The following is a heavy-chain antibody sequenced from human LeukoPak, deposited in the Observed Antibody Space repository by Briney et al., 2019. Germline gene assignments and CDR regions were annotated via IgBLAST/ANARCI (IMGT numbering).Heavy chain of an antibody. D-gene: IGHD1-26*01. CDR3: ARDVEVGATSGADY. J-gene: IGHJ4*02. CDR2: ISSSGSTI. Sequence: GGSLRPSCAASGFTFSDYYMSWIRQAPGKGLEWVSYISSSGSTIYYADSVKGRFTISRDNAKNSLYLQMNSLRAEDTAVYYCARDVEVGATSGADYWGQGTLVTVSS. V-gene: IGHV3-11*04. CDR1: GFTFSDYY.